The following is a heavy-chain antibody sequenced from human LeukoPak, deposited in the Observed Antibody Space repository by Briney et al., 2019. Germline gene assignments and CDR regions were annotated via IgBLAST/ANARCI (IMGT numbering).Heavy chain of an antibody. CDR1: GYTFTDYY. J-gene: IGHJ4*02. V-gene: IGHV1-2*02. CDR3: ARDRARVLDY. Sequence: ASVKVSCKASGYTFTDYYMHWVRQTPGPGLEWVAWINPNSGGTNYAQKFQGRVTVTRDTSINTVYMELSRLRSDDTAVYYCARDRARVLDYWGQGTLVTVSS. CDR2: INPNSGGT.